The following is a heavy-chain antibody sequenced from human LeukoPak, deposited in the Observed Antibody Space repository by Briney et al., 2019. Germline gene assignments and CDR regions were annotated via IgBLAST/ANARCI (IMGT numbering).Heavy chain of an antibody. CDR2: INQSGST. CDR1: GGSFSAYY. D-gene: IGHD1-26*01. J-gene: IGHJ3*02. V-gene: IGHV4-34*01. CDR3: ARGVGATKDAFDI. Sequence: PSETLSLTCAVYGGSFSAYYWSWIRQPPGKGLEWIGEINQSGSTSYNSSLKSRVTISVDTSKNQFSLKVSSVTAADTAVYYCARGVGATKDAFDIWGQGTMVTVSS.